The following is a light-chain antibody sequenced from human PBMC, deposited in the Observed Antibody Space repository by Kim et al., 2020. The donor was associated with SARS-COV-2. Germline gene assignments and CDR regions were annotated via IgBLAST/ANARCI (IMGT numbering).Light chain of an antibody. J-gene: IGLJ3*02. Sequence: ELTQPPSASGTPGQRVTISCSGSSSNIGRNTVNWYQQFPGTAPQLLIDTDDRRPSGVSDRVSCSKSGTSASLAISALRSEDEADYYCATWDDRLDVWMCGGGTKVTVL. CDR2: TDD. CDR1: SSNIGRNT. CDR3: ATWDDRLDVWM. V-gene: IGLV1-44*01.